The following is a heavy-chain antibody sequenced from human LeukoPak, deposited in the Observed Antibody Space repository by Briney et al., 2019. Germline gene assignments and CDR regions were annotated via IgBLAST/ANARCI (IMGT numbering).Heavy chain of an antibody. CDR1: GFVFTIYT. V-gene: IGHV3-64D*06. CDR2: ISGSGNGFSI. CDR3: VKDFGRIRGTPDS. J-gene: IGHJ4*02. Sequence: GGSLRLSCSASGFVFTIYTMYRVRQAPGKGPEYVSTISGSGNGFSIYYADSVKGRFTISRDDSKSIPYLQMNGLRSEDTAVYYCVKDFGRIRGTPDSWGQGTLVTVSS. D-gene: IGHD1-26*01.